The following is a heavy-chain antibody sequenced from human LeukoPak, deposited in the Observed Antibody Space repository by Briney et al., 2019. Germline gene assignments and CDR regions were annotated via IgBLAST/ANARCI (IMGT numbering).Heavy chain of an antibody. CDR3: ATSAAHCSSTSCYWGAIDY. V-gene: IGHV4-31*03. D-gene: IGHD2-2*01. J-gene: IGHJ4*02. CDR2: IYYSGST. CDR1: GGSISSGGYY. Sequence: SETLSLTCTVSGGSISSGGYYWSWIRQHPGKGLGWIGYIYYSGSTYYNPSLKSRVTISVDTSKNQFSLKLSSVTAADTAVYYCATSAAHCSSTSCYWGAIDYWGQGTLVTVSS.